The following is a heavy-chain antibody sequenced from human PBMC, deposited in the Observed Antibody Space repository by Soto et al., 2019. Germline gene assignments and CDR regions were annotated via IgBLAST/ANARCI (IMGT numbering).Heavy chain of an antibody. CDR2: INHSGST. V-gene: IGHV4-34*01. CDR3: ARESGGLYVWGSYRYANWFDP. J-gene: IGHJ5*02. CDR1: GGSFSGYY. Sequence: SETLSLTCAVYGGSFSGYYWSWIRQPPGKGLEWIGEINHSGSTNYNPSLKSRVTISVDTSKNQFSLKLSSVTAADTAVYYCARESGGLYVWGSYRYANWFDPWGQGTLVTVSS. D-gene: IGHD3-16*02.